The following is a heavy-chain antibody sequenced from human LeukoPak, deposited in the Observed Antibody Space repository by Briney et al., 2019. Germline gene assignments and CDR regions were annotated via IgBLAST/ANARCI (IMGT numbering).Heavy chain of an antibody. V-gene: IGHV3-11*01. CDR3: ARDRASGYYFDY. CDR1: GFTFSDYY. J-gene: IGHJ4*02. D-gene: IGHD3-22*01. Sequence: GGSLRLSCAASGFTFSDYYMSWIRQAPGKGLGWVSYISSSGSTIYYADSVKGRFTISRDNAKNSLYLQMNSLRAEDTAVYYCARDRASGYYFDYWGQGTLVTVSS. CDR2: ISSSGSTI.